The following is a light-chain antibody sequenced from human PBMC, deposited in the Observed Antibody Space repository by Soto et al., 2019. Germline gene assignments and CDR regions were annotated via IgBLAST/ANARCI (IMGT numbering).Light chain of an antibody. CDR2: GAS. CDR1: QSVGGN. V-gene: IGKV3-20*01. J-gene: IGKJ5*01. CDR3: QHYGAAPIT. Sequence: EIVLTQSPGSLSLSPGDRATLYFRASQSVGGNVAWYQQIPGQPPKLLIFGASSRATGIADKFSGSGSGTDFTLTISRLEPEDFALYYCQHYGAAPITFGQGTRLEIK.